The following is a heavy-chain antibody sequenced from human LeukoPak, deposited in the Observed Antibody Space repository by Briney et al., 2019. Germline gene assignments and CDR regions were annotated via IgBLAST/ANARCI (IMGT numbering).Heavy chain of an antibody. CDR2: TNHSGGT. CDR1: GGSFSGYY. J-gene: IGHJ5*02. CDR3: ARGRAKDIVVVVAARKGLYNWFDP. D-gene: IGHD2-15*01. V-gene: IGHV4-34*01. Sequence: SETLSLTCAVYGGSFSGYYWSWIRQPPGKGLEWIGETNHSGGTNYNPSLKSRVTISVATSKNQFSLKLSSVTAADTAVYYCARGRAKDIVVVVAARKGLYNWFDPWGQGTLVTVSS.